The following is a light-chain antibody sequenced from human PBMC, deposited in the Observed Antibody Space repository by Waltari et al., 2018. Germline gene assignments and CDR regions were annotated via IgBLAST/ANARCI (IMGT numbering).Light chain of an antibody. Sequence: QLVLTQSPSASASLGASVKLTCTLDSGHSSNIVAWLQQQPEKGPRYLMKINSDGSRSKGDEIPDRFSGSSSGAERCLTISSVQSEDEADYYCQTGGHGTWVFGGGTKLTVL. CDR1: SGHSSNI. CDR3: QTGGHGTWV. CDR2: INSDGSR. J-gene: IGLJ3*02. V-gene: IGLV4-69*01.